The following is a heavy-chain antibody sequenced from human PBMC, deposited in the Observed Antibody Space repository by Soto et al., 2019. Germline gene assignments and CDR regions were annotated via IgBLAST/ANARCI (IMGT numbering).Heavy chain of an antibody. Sequence: EVQLVESGGGLVKPGGSLRLSCSASGFTFSDYSFKWVRQAPGKGLEWVSSISSTSAYIFYADSLKGRFTISRDTAKNSVYREMNSLRAEDTAVYYCARVAVGNTGLFDYWGQGTLVIVSS. CDR1: GFTFSDYS. D-gene: IGHD1-26*01. V-gene: IGHV3-21*01. CDR3: ARVAVGNTGLFDY. CDR2: ISSTSAYI. J-gene: IGHJ4*02.